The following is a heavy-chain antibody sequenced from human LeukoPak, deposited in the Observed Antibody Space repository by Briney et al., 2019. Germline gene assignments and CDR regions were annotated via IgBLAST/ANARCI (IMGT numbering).Heavy chain of an antibody. J-gene: IGHJ4*02. Sequence: GGSLRLSCAASGFTFSSYAMSWVRQAPGKGLEWVSGVSGSGDNTYYADSVKGRFTISRDNSKNTLYVQVNSLGTEDTAAYYCAKGSYYDSSGSFYFDYWGQGTLVTVSS. D-gene: IGHD3-22*01. V-gene: IGHV3-23*01. CDR2: VSGSGDNT. CDR1: GFTFSSYA. CDR3: AKGSYYDSSGSFYFDY.